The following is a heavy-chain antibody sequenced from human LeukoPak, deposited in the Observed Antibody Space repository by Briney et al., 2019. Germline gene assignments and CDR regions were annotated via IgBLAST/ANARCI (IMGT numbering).Heavy chain of an antibody. V-gene: IGHV1-2*06. D-gene: IGHD3-3*01. Sequence: ASVKVSCKASGYTFTSYYMHWVRQAPGQGLEWMGRINPNSGGTNYAQKFQGRVTMTRDTSISTAYMELSRLRSDDTAVYYCARSHYYDFWSGFSEIDYWGQGTLVTVSS. J-gene: IGHJ4*02. CDR3: ARSHYYDFWSGFSEIDY. CDR2: INPNSGGT. CDR1: GYTFTSYY.